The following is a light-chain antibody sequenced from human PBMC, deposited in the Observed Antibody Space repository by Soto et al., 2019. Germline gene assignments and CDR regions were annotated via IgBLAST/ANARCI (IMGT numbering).Light chain of an antibody. CDR1: QDISNY. CDR3: QQYDNLPYT. Sequence: DIQMTQSPSSLSASVGDRVTITCQASQDISNYLNRYQQKPGKAPKLLIYDASNLETGDPSRFSGSGSGTDFTFTISSLQPEDIATYYCQQYDNLPYTFGGGTRWIS. CDR2: DAS. J-gene: IGKJ4*01. V-gene: IGKV1-33*01.